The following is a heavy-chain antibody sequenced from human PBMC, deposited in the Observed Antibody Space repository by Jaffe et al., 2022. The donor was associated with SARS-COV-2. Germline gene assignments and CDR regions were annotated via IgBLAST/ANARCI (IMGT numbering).Heavy chain of an antibody. V-gene: IGHV4-34*01. CDR3: ARSPRRHYYDSSGYYHSHYGMDV. CDR1: GGSFSGYY. D-gene: IGHD3-22*01. CDR2: INHSGST. Sequence: QVQLQQWGAGLLKPSETLSLTCAVYGGSFSGYYWSWIRQPPGKGLEWIGEINHSGSTNYNPSLKSRVTISVDTSKNQFSLKLSSVTAADTAVYYCARSPRRHYYDSSGYYHSHYGMDVWGQGTTVTVSS. J-gene: IGHJ6*02.